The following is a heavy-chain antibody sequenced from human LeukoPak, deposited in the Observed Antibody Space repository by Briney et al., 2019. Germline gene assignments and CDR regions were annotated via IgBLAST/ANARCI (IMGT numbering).Heavy chain of an antibody. V-gene: IGHV4-31*03. CDR3: ARTYYDILTGYYPFDY. Sequence: SETLSLTCTVSGGSISSADYSWIWIRQHPGRGLEWIGYIYYSGSTYYNPSLKSRVTISVDTSKNQFSLKLSSVTAADTAVYYCARTYYDILTGYYPFDYWGQGTLVTVSS. CDR2: IYYSGST. J-gene: IGHJ4*02. D-gene: IGHD3-9*01. CDR1: GGSISSADYS.